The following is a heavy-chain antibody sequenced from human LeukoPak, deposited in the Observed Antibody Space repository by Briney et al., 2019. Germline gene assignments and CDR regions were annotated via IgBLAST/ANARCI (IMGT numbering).Heavy chain of an antibody. CDR2: IIPIFGTA. CDR3: ARDRGYSYGPLNWFDP. D-gene: IGHD5-18*01. J-gene: IGHJ5*02. V-gene: IGHV1-69*05. Sequence: ASVKVSCKASGYTFTSYGISWVRQAPGQGLEWMGGIIPIFGTANYAQKFQGRVTITTDESTSTAYMELSSLRSEDTAVYYCARDRGYSYGPLNWFDPWGQGTLVTVSS. CDR1: GYTFTSYG.